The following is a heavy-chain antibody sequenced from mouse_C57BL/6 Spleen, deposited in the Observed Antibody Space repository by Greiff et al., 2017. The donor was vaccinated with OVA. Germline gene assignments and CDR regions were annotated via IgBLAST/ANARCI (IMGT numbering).Heavy chain of an antibody. J-gene: IGHJ2*01. Sequence: QVQLQQSGPGLVQPSQSLSITCTVSGFSLTSYGVHWVRQSPGKGLEWLGVIWRGGSTDYNAAFMSRLSITKDNSTSHVFFKMNSLQADDTAIYRCAKGGNLYDLDYWGKGTTLQVSS. D-gene: IGHD2-14*01. CDR1: GFSLTSYG. CDR3: AKGGNLYDLDY. CDR2: IWRGGST. V-gene: IGHV2-5*01.